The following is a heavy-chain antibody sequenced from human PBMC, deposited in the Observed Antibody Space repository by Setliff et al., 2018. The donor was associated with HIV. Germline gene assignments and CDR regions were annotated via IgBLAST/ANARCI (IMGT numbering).Heavy chain of an antibody. CDR1: GYTFSRYA. J-gene: IGHJ6*03. CDR2: INAGNGNT. CDR3: ARVQTMAVAGTQYYYMDV. V-gene: IGHV1-3*01. D-gene: IGHD6-19*01. Sequence: GASVKVSCKASGYTFSRYAMHWVRQAPGQRLEWMGGINAGNGNTKYSQKFQGRVSIARDTSASTAYMELSSLRSEDTAVYYCARVQTMAVAGTQYYYMDVWGKGTTVTVSS.